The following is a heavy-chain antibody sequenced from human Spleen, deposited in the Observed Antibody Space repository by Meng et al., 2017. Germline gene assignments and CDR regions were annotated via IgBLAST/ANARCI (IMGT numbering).Heavy chain of an antibody. CDR3: ARDSEDFVVVDRLEGLFDY. CDR2: IYHSGSA. CDR1: GYSISRGYN. J-gene: IGHJ4*02. V-gene: IGHV4-38-2*02. D-gene: IGHD2-15*01. Sequence: SETLSLTCSVSGYSISRGYNWGWIRQPPGKGLEWIESIYHSGSAYYNPYLKSRVTISVDTSRNQFSLNLRSVTAADTALYYCARDSEDFVVVDRLEGLFDYWGRGALVTVSS.